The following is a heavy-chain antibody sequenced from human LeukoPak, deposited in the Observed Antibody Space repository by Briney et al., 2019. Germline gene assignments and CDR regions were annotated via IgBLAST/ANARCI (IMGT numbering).Heavy chain of an antibody. CDR3: ASHYSSPTHFDC. CDR2: ISAYNGNT. J-gene: IGHJ4*02. Sequence: ASVKVSCKASGYTFTSYGISWVRQAPGQGLEWMGWISAYNGNTNYAQKLQGRVTMTTDTSTSTAYMELRSLRSDDTAVYYCASHYSSPTHFDCWGQGTLVTVSS. CDR1: GYTFTSYG. D-gene: IGHD6-13*01. V-gene: IGHV1-18*01.